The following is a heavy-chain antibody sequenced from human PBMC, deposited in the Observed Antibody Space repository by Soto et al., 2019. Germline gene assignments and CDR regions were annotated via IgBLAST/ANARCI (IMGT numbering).Heavy chain of an antibody. CDR3: ARAPPGRDGYNRFDF. CDR1: GYTFSDYW. V-gene: IGHV5-51*01. CDR2: TYPGDSAA. D-gene: IGHD5-12*01. Sequence: PGESLKISCKTSGYTFSDYWIAWVRQIHGKDLEWMRITYPGDSAARYSPSFPGQVTSLADKSISSAYLQWSSLKASDSAIYYCARAPPGRDGYNRFDFWGQGTLVTVAS. J-gene: IGHJ4*02.